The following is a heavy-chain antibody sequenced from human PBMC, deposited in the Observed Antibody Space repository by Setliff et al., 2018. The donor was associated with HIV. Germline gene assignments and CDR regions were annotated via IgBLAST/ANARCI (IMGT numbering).Heavy chain of an antibody. D-gene: IGHD5-12*01. V-gene: IGHV1-69*06. J-gene: IGHJ4*02. Sequence: SVKVSCKASGGTFSSYAISWVRQAPGQGLEWMGGIIPIFGSTSYAQKFQGRVTMTRDTSTSTVYMELSSLRSEDTAVYYCARGALVATIDYFDYWGQGTLVTVSS. CDR2: IIPIFGST. CDR3: ARGALVATIDYFDY. CDR1: GGTFSSYA.